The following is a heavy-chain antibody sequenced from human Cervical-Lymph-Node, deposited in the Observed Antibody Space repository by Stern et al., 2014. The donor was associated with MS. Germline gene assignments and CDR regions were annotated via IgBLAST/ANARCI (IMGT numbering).Heavy chain of an antibody. D-gene: IGHD1-26*01. Sequence: VQLVQSGGGVVQPGRSLRLSCAASGFTFSSYGMHWFRQAPGKGLEWVAVIWYDGSNKYYADSVKGRFTISRDNSKNPLYLQMNSLRAEDTAVYYCARDCKLRYYYYGMDVWGQGTTVTVSS. V-gene: IGHV3-33*01. CDR1: GFTFSSYG. CDR3: ARDCKLRYYYYGMDV. CDR2: IWYDGSNK. J-gene: IGHJ6*02.